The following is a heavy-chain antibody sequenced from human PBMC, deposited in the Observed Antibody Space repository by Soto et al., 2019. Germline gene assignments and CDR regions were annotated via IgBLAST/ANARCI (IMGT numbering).Heavy chain of an antibody. D-gene: IGHD4-4*01. CDR2: IYYSGST. Sequence: SETLSLTCTVSGGSISSGGYYWSWIRQHPGKGLEWIGYIYYSGSTYYNPSLKSRVTISVDTSASTAYMELSSLRSEDTAVYYCARSGYSNYDNWGQGTLVTVSS. V-gene: IGHV4-31*03. CDR3: ARSGYSNYDN. J-gene: IGHJ4*02. CDR1: GGSISSGGYY.